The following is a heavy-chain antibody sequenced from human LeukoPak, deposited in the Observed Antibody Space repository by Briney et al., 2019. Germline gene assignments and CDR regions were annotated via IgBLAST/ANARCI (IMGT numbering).Heavy chain of an antibody. CDR1: GFTFSSYW. CDR3: ARETEMANLDY. J-gene: IGHJ4*02. Sequence: GGSLRLSCTASGFTFSSYWMNWVRQAPGKGLEWVANIKQDGSEKYYVDPVKGRFTISRDNAKKSLYLQMTSLRAEDTAVYYCARETEMANLDYWGQGTLVTVSS. D-gene: IGHD5-24*01. V-gene: IGHV3-7*04. CDR2: IKQDGSEK.